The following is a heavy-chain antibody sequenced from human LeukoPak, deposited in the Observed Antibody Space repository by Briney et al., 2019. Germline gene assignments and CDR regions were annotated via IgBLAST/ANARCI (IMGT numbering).Heavy chain of an antibody. Sequence: SETLSLTCSVSGDSITGYYWGWIRQPPGKGLEWIGNIYYTGNTYYNSSLKSRVTISVDTSKNQFSLKLSSVTAADTAVYYCARETVTTGRGDYWGQGTLATVSS. D-gene: IGHD4-17*01. CDR3: ARETVTTGRGDY. CDR1: GDSITGYY. J-gene: IGHJ4*02. V-gene: IGHV4-38-2*02. CDR2: IYYTGNT.